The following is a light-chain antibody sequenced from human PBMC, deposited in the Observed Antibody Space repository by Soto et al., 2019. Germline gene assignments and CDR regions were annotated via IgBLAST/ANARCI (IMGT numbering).Light chain of an antibody. V-gene: IGKV1-9*01. CDR1: QDISSY. Sequence: DIQLTQSPSFLSASVGDRVTITCRTSQDISSYLAWYQQKPGKAPQLLISAASTLQSGVPSRFSGSGSGTEFTLTISSLQPEDFAXYXXXQLXSYPLSFGGGTKVEI. CDR2: AAS. CDR3: XQLXSYPLS. J-gene: IGKJ4*01.